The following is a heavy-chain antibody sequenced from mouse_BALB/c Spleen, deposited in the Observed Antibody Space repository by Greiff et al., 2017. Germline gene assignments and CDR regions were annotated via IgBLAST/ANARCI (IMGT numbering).Heavy chain of an antibody. CDR3: ARRLQRYDVYYFDY. V-gene: IGHV1-18*01. CDR1: GYTFTDYN. Sequence: VQLQQSGPELVKPGASVKIPCKASGYTFTDYNMDWVKQSHGKSLEWIGDINPNNGGTIYNQKFKGKATLTVDKSSSTAYMELRSLTSEDTAVYYCARRLQRYDVYYFDYWGQGTTLTVSS. CDR2: INPNNGGT. J-gene: IGHJ2*01. D-gene: IGHD2-14*01.